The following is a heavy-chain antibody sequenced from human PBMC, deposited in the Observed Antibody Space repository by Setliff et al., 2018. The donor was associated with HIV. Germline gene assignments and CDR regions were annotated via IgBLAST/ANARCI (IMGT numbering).Heavy chain of an antibody. CDR2: INPKSDGT. D-gene: IGHD3-22*01. CDR1: GYSFTDYY. J-gene: IGHJ4*02. Sequence: ASVKVSCKASGYSFTDYYIHWVRQAPGQGLEWMGWINPKSDGTNYAQKFQGWITMTRDTSISTAYMELSRLRSDDTAVYYCARGMDYYDTSGYYQYYFDYWGQGTPITVSS. CDR3: ARGMDYYDTSGYYQYYFDY. V-gene: IGHV1-2*04.